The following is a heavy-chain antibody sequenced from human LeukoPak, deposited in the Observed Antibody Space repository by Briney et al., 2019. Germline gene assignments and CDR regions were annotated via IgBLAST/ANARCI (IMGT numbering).Heavy chain of an antibody. CDR1: GFTFSNYW. J-gene: IGHJ6*04. V-gene: IGHV3-48*04. Sequence: GGSLRLSCAASGFTFSNYWMNWVRQAPGKGLEWASYISSSGSTIYYADSVKGRFTISRDNAKNSLYLQMNSLRAEDTAVYYCAELGITMIGGVWGKGTTVTISS. CDR2: ISSSGSTI. D-gene: IGHD3-10*02. CDR3: AELGITMIGGV.